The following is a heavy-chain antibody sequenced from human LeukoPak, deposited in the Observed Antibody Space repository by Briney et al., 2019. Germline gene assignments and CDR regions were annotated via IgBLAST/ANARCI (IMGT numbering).Heavy chain of an antibody. CDR3: ARDLDIVVVAAALRHYGLDV. CDR1: GNTFSNYG. Sequence: ASVKVSCKASGNTFSNYGISWVRQAPGQGLEWMGWISGFNGYTRYAQNLQGRVTMTTDTSTSTVYMELRSLRSDDTAVYYCARDLDIVVVAAALRHYGLDVWGQGTTVTVSS. V-gene: IGHV1-18*01. J-gene: IGHJ6*02. CDR2: ISGFNGYT. D-gene: IGHD2-15*01.